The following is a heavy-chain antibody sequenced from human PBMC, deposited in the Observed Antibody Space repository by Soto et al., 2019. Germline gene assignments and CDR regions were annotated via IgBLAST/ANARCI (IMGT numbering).Heavy chain of an antibody. V-gene: IGHV4-59*01. J-gene: IGHJ4*02. D-gene: IGHD3-10*01. Sequence: QVQLQESGPGLVKPSETLSLTCTVSGGSISSYYWSWIRQPPGKGLEWIGYIYYSGSTNYNPSLKSRVTISVDTSKNQFSLKLSSVTAADTAVYYCARVGSPADRFGELNYWGQGTLVTVSS. CDR2: IYYSGST. CDR1: GGSISSYY. CDR3: ARVGSPADRFGELNY.